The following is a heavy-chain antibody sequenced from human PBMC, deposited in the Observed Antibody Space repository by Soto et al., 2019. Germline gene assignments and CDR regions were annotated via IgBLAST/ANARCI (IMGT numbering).Heavy chain of an antibody. CDR3: GRGRSGELVVFY. CDR1: GYTFTGYY. D-gene: IGHD1-7*01. Sequence: ASVKVSCKTSGYTFTGYYIHWVRQAPGQGLEWVGEVSPKSGGTRYAQKFQGRVTMTKDTSITTVYMELSNLSPDDTAVYYCGRGRSGELVVFYWGQGTLVTV. CDR2: VSPKSGGT. J-gene: IGHJ4*02. V-gene: IGHV1-2*02.